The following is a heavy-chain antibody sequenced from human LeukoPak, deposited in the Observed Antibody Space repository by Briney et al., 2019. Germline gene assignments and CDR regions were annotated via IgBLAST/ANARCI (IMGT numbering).Heavy chain of an antibody. CDR3: ARDPEVPDYYSYMDV. J-gene: IGHJ6*03. CDR1: GFIFSSYG. V-gene: IGHV3-21*01. Sequence: GGSLRLSCTGSGFIFSSYGLFWVRQAPGKGLEWVSAISSGGAYTYYADSVKGRFTISRDNALNPVSLQMNGLRAEDTAIYYCARDPEVPDYYSYMDVWGKGTTVTVSS. CDR2: ISSGGAYT.